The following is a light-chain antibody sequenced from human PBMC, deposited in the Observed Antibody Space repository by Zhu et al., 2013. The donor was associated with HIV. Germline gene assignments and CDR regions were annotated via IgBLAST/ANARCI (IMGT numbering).Light chain of an antibody. J-gene: IGKJ2*01. CDR1: QGISTY. CDR2: AAS. CDR3: QQYKSAPQA. V-gene: IGKV1-27*01. Sequence: DIQMTQSPSSLSASVGDRVTVTCRASQGISTYLAWYQQKPGKVPKLLIYAASTLQSGVPSRFSGSGSGTDFTLTITSLQPEDVATYYCQQYKSAPQAFGQGTKLEIK.